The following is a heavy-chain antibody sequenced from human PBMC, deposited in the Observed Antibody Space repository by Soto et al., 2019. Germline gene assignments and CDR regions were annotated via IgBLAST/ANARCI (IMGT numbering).Heavy chain of an antibody. CDR3: ARRIEVDGEYALDL. Sequence: GEALKISCKFSGYIFTSYWIGLGRQMAGKGLEWMGIIYPGDSDTRYSPSFQGQVTISADKSIGTAYLQWSSLKASDTAMYYCARRIEVDGEYALDLWGPGNMVNV. V-gene: IGHV5-51*01. D-gene: IGHD6-19*01. J-gene: IGHJ3*01. CDR1: GYIFTSYW. CDR2: IYPGDSDT.